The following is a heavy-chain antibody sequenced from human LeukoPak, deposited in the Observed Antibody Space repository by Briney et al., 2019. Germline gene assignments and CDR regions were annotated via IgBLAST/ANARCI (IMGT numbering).Heavy chain of an antibody. CDR1: GFTFSDYS. D-gene: IGHD3-10*01. Sequence: GGSLRLSCAASGFTFSDYSMNWVRQAPGKGLEWVSYICANNAIYYADSVKGRFTISRDNAKNSLSLQMISLRDDDTAVYYCAREGYYGAFDIWGQGTMVTVSS. V-gene: IGHV3-48*02. CDR3: AREGYYGAFDI. CDR2: ICANNAI. J-gene: IGHJ3*02.